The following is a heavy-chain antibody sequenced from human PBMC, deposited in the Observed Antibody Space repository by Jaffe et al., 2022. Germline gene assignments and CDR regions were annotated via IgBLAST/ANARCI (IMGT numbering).Heavy chain of an antibody. CDR1: GFILNTYG. Sequence: QVQLVESGGGVVQPGGSLRLSCAASGFILNTYGMHWVRQAPGKGLEWVAFIQYGGNNTYYADSVKGRFTISRDDSKNTLYLQMNSLRAEDTAVYYCAKHSIPGYCSGGSCNGDYWGQGTLVTVSS. CDR3: AKHSIPGYCSGGSCNGDY. J-gene: IGHJ4*02. D-gene: IGHD2-15*01. V-gene: IGHV3-30*02. CDR2: IQYGGNNT.